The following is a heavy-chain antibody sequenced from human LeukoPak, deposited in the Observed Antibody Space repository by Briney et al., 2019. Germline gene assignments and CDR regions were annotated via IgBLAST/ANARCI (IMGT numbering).Heavy chain of an antibody. CDR3: ASQIAPYYYDSSGYLEP. Sequence: GGSLRLSCAASGFTVSSNYMSWVRQAPGKGLEWVSVIYSGGSTYYADSVKGRFTISRDNSKNTLYLQMNSLRAEDTAVYYCASQIAPYYYDSSGYLEPWGQGTLVTVSS. V-gene: IGHV3-53*01. D-gene: IGHD3-22*01. CDR1: GFTVSSNY. J-gene: IGHJ5*02. CDR2: IYSGGST.